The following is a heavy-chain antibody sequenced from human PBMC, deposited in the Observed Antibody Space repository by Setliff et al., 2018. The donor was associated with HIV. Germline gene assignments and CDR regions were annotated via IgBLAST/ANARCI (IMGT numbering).Heavy chain of an antibody. CDR1: GGTFSSYA. Sequence: GASVKVSCKASGGTFSSYAISWVRQAPGQGLEWMGGIIPIFGTANYAQKFQGRVTITTDESTSTAFMELSSLRSADTAVYYCARCRGTRYFDWLPMDVWGQGTTVTVSS. CDR3: ARCRGTRYFDWLPMDV. V-gene: IGHV1-69*05. D-gene: IGHD3-9*01. CDR2: IIPIFGTA. J-gene: IGHJ6*02.